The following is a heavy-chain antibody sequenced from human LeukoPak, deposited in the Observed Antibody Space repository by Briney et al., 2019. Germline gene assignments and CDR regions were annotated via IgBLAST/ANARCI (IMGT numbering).Heavy chain of an antibody. CDR2: ISSSGSTI. V-gene: IGHV3-48*03. CDR3: AELGITMIGGV. D-gene: IGHD3-10*02. CDR1: GFTFSSYE. Sequence: GGSLGLSCAASGFTFSSYEMNWVRQAPGKGLEGVSYISSSGSTIYYADSVKGRFTISGDNAKNSLYLQMNSLRAEDTAVYYCAELGITMIGGVWGKGTTVTISS. J-gene: IGHJ6*04.